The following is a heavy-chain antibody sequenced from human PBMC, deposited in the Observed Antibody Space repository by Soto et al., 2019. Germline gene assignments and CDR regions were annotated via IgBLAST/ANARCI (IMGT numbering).Heavy chain of an antibody. CDR3: ARGKGCSGGSCYFDY. CDR1: GFTFSSDS. J-gene: IGHJ4*02. Sequence: EVQLVESGGGLVKPGGSLRLSCAASGFTFSSDSMNWVRQAPGKGLEWVSSISSSSSYIYYADSVKGRFTISRDNAKNSLYLQMNSLRAEDTAVFYCARGKGCSGGSCYFDYWGQGTLVTVSS. CDR2: ISSSSSYI. D-gene: IGHD2-15*01. V-gene: IGHV3-21*01.